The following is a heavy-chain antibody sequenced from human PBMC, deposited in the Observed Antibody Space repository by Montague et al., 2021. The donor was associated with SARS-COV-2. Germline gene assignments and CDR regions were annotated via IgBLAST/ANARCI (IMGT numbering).Heavy chain of an antibody. V-gene: IGHV4-34*01. CDR3: ARVRDYGPGTSLGMDV. Sequence: SETLSLTCAVYGGSFSGYYWSWIRQPPGKGLEWIGEINHSGSTNYNPSLKSRVTISVDTSKNQFSLKLSSVTAADTAVYYCARVRDYGPGTSLGMDVWGQGTTVTVSS. D-gene: IGHD3-10*01. CDR2: INHSGST. J-gene: IGHJ6*02. CDR1: GGSFSGYY.